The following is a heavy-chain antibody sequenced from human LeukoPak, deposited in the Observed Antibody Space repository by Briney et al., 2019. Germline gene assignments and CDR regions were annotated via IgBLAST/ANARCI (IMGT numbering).Heavy chain of an antibody. Sequence: GGSLRLSCAASGFTFSAYGMHWVRQAPGKGLEWLAFVRYDGSNKYYADSVKGRFTISRDNSKNTLYLQMNSLRAEDTAVYYCARDGSTYYYGSGSYHFDYWGQGTLVTVSS. J-gene: IGHJ4*02. V-gene: IGHV3-30*02. CDR2: VRYDGSNK. CDR3: ARDGSTYYYGSGSYHFDY. CDR1: GFTFSAYG. D-gene: IGHD3-10*01.